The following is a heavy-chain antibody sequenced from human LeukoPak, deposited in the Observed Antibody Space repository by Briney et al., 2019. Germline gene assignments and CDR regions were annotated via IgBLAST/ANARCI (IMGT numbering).Heavy chain of an antibody. J-gene: IGHJ5*02. D-gene: IGHD6-13*01. V-gene: IGHV4-4*07. CDR2: IYTSGST. CDR3: ARGGEAAAGTKNWFDP. CDR1: GGSISSYY. Sequence: PETLSLTCTVSGGSISSYYWSWIRQPAGKGLEWIGRIYTSGSTNYNPSLKSRVTMSVDTSKNQFSLKLSSVTAADTAVYYCARGGEAAAGTKNWFDPWGQGTLVTVSS.